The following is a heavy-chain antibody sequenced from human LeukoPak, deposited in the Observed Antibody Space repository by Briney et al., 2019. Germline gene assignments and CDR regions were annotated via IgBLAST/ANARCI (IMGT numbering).Heavy chain of an antibody. J-gene: IGHJ4*02. CDR1: GFFFSDSA. CDR3: TKTGGPWD. CDR2: TTGRGDNT. V-gene: IGHV3-23*01. Sequence: GGSLRLSCAASGFFFSDSAMAWVRQAPGKGLEWVSTTTGRGDNTHYADSVKGRFTFSRDNSKNTLYLQMNTLRAEDTAVYYCTKTGGPWDWGQGTQVTVSS. D-gene: IGHD7-27*01.